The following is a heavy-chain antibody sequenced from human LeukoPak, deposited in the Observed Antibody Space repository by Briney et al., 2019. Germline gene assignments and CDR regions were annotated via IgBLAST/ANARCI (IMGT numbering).Heavy chain of an antibody. CDR1: GVNFRNYW. D-gene: IGHD2-2*02. J-gene: IGHJ3*02. V-gene: IGHV3-7*01. CDR3: ARELGYCSSSSCYTTLDAFDI. Sequence: GGSLRLSCAASGVNFRNYWMTWVRQAPGKGLEWVANIYQDGSEKYYVDSVKGRFTISRDNAENLLYLKMNSLRAEDTAVYYCARELGYCSSSSCYTTLDAFDIGAKGQRSPSLQ. CDR2: IYQDGSEK.